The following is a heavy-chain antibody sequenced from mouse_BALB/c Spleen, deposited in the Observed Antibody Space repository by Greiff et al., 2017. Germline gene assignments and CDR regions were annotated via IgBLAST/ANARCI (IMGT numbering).Heavy chain of an antibody. V-gene: IGHV14-3*02. J-gene: IGHJ4*01. D-gene: IGHD2-10*01. CDR2: IDPANGNT. CDR1: GFNIKDTY. CDR3: ARSYYGNAMDY. Sequence: EVQLQQSGAELVKPGASVKLSCTASGFNIKDTYMHWVKQRPEQGLEWIGRIDPANGNTKYDPKFQGKATITADTSSNTAYLQLSSLTSEDTAVYYCARSYYGNAMDYWGQRTSVTVSS.